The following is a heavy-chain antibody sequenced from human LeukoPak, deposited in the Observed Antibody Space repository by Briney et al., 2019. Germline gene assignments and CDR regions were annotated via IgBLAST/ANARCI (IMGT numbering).Heavy chain of an antibody. D-gene: IGHD3-22*01. CDR2: INPNSGGT. Sequence: GASVKVSCKSSGYTFTGYYMHWVRQAPGQGLEWMGWINPNSGGTNYAQKFQGRVTMTRDTSISTAYMELSRLRSDDTAVYYCARGHPYHYYDSSGYHWFDPWGQGTLVTVSS. CDR3: ARGHPYHYYDSSGYHWFDP. CDR1: GYTFTGYY. V-gene: IGHV1-2*02. J-gene: IGHJ5*02.